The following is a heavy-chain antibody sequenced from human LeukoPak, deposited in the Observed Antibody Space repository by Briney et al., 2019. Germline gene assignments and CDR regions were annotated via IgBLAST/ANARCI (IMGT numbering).Heavy chain of an antibody. CDR2: IAGSGGST. V-gene: IGHV3-23*01. Sequence: PGGSLRLSCAASGFTFSNYALSWVRQAPGKELGWVSSIAGSGGSTYYADSVKGRFTISRDNSKNTLYLQMNSLQADDTAVYYCARGLRWRDYWGQGPLVTVSS. CDR1: GFTFSNYA. CDR3: ARGLRWRDY. D-gene: IGHD4-23*01. J-gene: IGHJ4*02.